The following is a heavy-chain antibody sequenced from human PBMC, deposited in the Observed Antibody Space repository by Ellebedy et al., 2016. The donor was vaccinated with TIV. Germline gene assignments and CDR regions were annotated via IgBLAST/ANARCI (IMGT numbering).Heavy chain of an antibody. D-gene: IGHD2-8*01. V-gene: IGHV1-69*10. CDR2: IIPILGTV. J-gene: IGHJ4*02. CDR1: GGTFSSYA. Sequence: ASVKVSCKASGGTFSSYAISWVRQAPGQGLEWMGGIIPILGTVNYAQKFQGRVTITADKSTSTAYMELSSLRSEDTAVYYCARGGVGRYCTNGVCLQALDYWGQGTLVTVSS. CDR3: ARGGVGRYCTNGVCLQALDY.